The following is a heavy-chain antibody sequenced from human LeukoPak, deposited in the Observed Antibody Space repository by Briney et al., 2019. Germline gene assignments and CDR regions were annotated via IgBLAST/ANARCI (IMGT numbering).Heavy chain of an antibody. D-gene: IGHD6-13*01. V-gene: IGHV3-21*01. Sequence: PGGSLRLSCASPGSTFSTYSMSWVRQAPGKGLEWVSSISSTSIYIYYADSVRGRFTISRDNAENSLYLQINSLGVEATAVYSCERVAAGSEAHTLLYRYMDVWGKGTTVTVSS. CDR1: GSTFSTYS. J-gene: IGHJ6*04. CDR3: ERVAAGSEAHTLLYRYMDV. CDR2: ISSTSIYI.